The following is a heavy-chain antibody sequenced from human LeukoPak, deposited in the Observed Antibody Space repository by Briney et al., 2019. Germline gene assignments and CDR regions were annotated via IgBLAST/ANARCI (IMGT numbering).Heavy chain of an antibody. CDR1: GGTFSSYA. V-gene: IGHV1-69*05. D-gene: IGHD3-3*01. J-gene: IGHJ5*02. CDR3: ARSYDFWSGYYNH. Sequence: ASVKVSCKASGGTFSSYAISWVRQAPGQGLEWMGGIIPIFGTANYAQKLQGRVTMTTDTSTSTAYMELRSLRSDDTAVYYCARSYDFWSGYYNHWGQGTLVTVSS. CDR2: IIPIFGTA.